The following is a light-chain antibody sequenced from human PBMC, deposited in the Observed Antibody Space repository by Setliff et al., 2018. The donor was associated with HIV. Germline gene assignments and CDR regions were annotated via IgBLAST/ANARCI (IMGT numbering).Light chain of an antibody. CDR3: SSYVNINTLV. CDR2: DVR. J-gene: IGLJ1*01. Sequence: QSVLTQPASVSGSPGQSITISCTGTSIDIGAYNYVSWYQQHPGKAPKVMIYDVRKRPSGVSNRFSGSKSGNTASLTISGLQAEDEAAYYCSSYVNINTLVFGTGTKVTVL. V-gene: IGLV2-14*03. CDR1: SIDIGAYNY.